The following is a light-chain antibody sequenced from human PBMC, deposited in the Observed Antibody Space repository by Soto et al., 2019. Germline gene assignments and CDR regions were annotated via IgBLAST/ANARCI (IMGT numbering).Light chain of an antibody. V-gene: IGKV3-20*01. CDR1: QSVSSSY. J-gene: IGKJ1*01. CDR3: QQYGSSPRT. Sequence: IVLTQSPVTLSLSPGEIATLSCSSSQSVSSSYLAWYQQKPGQAPRLLIYGASSRATGIPDRFNGSGSGTDFTLTISRLEPEDFAVYYCQQYGSSPRTFGQGTKVDIK. CDR2: GAS.